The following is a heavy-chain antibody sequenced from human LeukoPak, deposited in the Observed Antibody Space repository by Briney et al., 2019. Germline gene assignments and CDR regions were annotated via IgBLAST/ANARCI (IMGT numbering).Heavy chain of an antibody. CDR3: ARNTYYYDSSGYYGYFDY. CDR1: GYTFTSYG. Sequence: SVKVSCKASGYTFTSYGISWVRQAPGQGLEWMGGIIPIFGTANYAQKFQGRVTITADESTSTAYMELSSLRSEDTAVYYCARNTYYYDSSGYYGYFDYWGQGTLVTVSS. V-gene: IGHV1-69*13. J-gene: IGHJ4*02. D-gene: IGHD3-22*01. CDR2: IIPIFGTA.